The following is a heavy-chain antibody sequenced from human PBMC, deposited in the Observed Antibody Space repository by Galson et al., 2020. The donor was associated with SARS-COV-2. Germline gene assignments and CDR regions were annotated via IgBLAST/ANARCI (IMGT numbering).Heavy chain of an antibody. CDR2: IDWDDDR. CDR3: ARMRVRGVTFDY. Sequence: ESGPTLVKPTQTLTLTCTFSGFSLSTSGMSVSWIRQPPGKALEWLARIDWDDDRYYNTSLKTRLIISKDTSKNQVVLTMTNMDPVDTATYYCARMRVRGVTFDYWGQGTLVTVSS. D-gene: IGHD3-10*01. CDR1: GFSLSTSGMS. J-gene: IGHJ4*02. V-gene: IGHV2-70*11.